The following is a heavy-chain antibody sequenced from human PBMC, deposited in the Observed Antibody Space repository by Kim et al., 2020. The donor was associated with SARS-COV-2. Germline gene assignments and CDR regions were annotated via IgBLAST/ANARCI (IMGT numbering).Heavy chain of an antibody. Sequence: SETLSLTCTVSGGSISGNFWAWIRQPAGGGLEWIGRIYATGDTNYNPSLKSRVTMSVDTSKNQFSLNLNSLTAADTAVYYCTRETYSGSYFLDYWGQGTL. V-gene: IGHV4-4*07. CDR3: TRETYSGSYFLDY. J-gene: IGHJ4*02. CDR2: IYATGDT. CDR1: GGSISGNF. D-gene: IGHD1-26*01.